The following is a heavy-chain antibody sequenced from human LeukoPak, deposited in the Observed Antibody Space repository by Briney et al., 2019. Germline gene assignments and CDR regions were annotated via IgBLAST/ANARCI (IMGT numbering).Heavy chain of an antibody. Sequence: ASVKVSCKASVYTFTGYYMHWVRQAPGQGLEWMGRINPNSGGTNYAQKFQGRVTMTRDTSISTAYMELSRLRSDDTAVYYCASDSHIVVVTAIHRYFQHWGQGTLVTVSS. CDR2: INPNSGGT. V-gene: IGHV1-2*06. CDR1: VYTFTGYY. CDR3: ASDSHIVVVTAIHRYFQH. J-gene: IGHJ1*01. D-gene: IGHD2-21*02.